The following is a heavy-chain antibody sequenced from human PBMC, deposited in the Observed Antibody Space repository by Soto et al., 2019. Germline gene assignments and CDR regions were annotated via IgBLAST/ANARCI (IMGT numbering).Heavy chain of an antibody. V-gene: IGHV3-30*18. CDR1: GFTFSNYG. Sequence: QVPLVESGGGVVQPGMSLRLSCAASGFTFSNYGMHWVRQAPGKGLERVIVISYDGNVAYYSNSVKGRFTISSDNSKNTLYLQMNRLRTVDTAMYYCAKEGPITNWYFDSWGQGTLVTVSS. J-gene: IGHJ4*02. CDR2: ISYDGNVA. CDR3: AKEGPITNWYFDS. D-gene: IGHD1-1*01.